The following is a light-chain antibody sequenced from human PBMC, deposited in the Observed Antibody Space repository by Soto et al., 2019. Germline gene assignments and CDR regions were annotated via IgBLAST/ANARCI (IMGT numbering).Light chain of an antibody. CDR1: QSVNSRF. J-gene: IGKJ2*01. V-gene: IGKV3-20*01. Sequence: EIVLTQSPGTLYLSPGESATLSCRASQSVNSRFLAWYQHKPGQAPRLLIYAASTRATGIPDSFSGSASGTDFFTLTISRLEHEDFAVYYCQRYGDSPPNTFWQGTKLEIK. CDR2: AAS. CDR3: QRYGDSPPNT.